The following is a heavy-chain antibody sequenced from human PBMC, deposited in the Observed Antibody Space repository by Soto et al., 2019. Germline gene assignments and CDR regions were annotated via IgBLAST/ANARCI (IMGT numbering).Heavy chain of an antibody. CDR3: ASDQNGARNYYTRFSAY. CDR2: IYHSGST. D-gene: IGHD3-10*01. Sequence: GNGLEWIGEIYHSGSTNYNPSLKSRVTISVDKSKNQFSLNLSSVTAADTAVYYCASDQNGARNYYTRFSAYRGQGTL. J-gene: IGHJ4*02. V-gene: IGHV4-4*02.